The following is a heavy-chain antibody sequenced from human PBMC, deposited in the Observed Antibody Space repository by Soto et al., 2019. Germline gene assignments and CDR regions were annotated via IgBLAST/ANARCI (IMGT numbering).Heavy chain of an antibody. J-gene: IGHJ6*03. CDR3: ARGGLTGYYRHYYYYMDV. CDR1: GYTFTSYD. D-gene: IGHD3-9*01. CDR2: MNPNSGNT. Sequence: ASVKVSCKASGYTFTSYDINWVRQATGQGLEWMGWMNPNSGNTGYAQKFQGRVTMTRNTSISTAYMELSSLRSEDTAVYYCARGGLTGYYRHYYYYMDVWGKGTTVTVSS. V-gene: IGHV1-8*01.